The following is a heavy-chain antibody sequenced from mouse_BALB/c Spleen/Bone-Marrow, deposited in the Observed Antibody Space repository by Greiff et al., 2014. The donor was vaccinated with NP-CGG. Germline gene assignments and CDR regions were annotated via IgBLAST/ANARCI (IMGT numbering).Heavy chain of an antibody. Sequence: DVQLQESGAELVKPGASVKLSCTASGFNIKDTYMHWVKQRPEQGLEWIGRIDPANGSTKYDPKFQGKATITADTSSNTAYLQLSSLTSEDTAVYYCASYYYGSSGFAYWGQGTLVTVSA. V-gene: IGHV14-3*02. CDR2: IDPANGST. D-gene: IGHD1-1*01. J-gene: IGHJ3*01. CDR1: GFNIKDTY. CDR3: ASYYYGSSGFAY.